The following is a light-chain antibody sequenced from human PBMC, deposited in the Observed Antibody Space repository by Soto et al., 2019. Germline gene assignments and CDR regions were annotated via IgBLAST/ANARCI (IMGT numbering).Light chain of an antibody. CDR1: SGHNTI. CDR3: ETWDSNSVV. V-gene: IGLV4-60*02. J-gene: IGLJ7*01. Sequence: QLVLTQSPSASASLGSSVKLTCTLSSGHNTIIAWHQQQPGKAPRYLMKLEVSGNYNKGSGVPDRFSGSSSGADRYLTISNLQFEDEADYYCETWDSNSVVFGGGTQLTVL. CDR2: LEVSGNY.